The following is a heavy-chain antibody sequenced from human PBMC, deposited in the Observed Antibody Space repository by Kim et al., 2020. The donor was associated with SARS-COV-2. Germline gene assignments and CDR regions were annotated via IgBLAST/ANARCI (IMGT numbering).Heavy chain of an antibody. Sequence: SETLSLTCTVSGGSISSYYWSWIRQPPGKGLEWIGYIYYSGSTNYNPSLKSRVTISVDTSKNQFSLKLSSVTAADTAVYYCARTPEQWLPHSGGGNWFYPWGQGTLVTVSS. CDR1: GGSISSYY. V-gene: IGHV4-59*13. J-gene: IGHJ5*02. CDR3: ARTPEQWLPHSGGGNWFYP. CDR2: IYYSGST. D-gene: IGHD6-19*01.